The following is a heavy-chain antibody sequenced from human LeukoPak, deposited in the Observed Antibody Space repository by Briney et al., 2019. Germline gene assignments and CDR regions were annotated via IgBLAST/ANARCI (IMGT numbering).Heavy chain of an antibody. Sequence: PGRSLRLSCAASGFTFDDYAMHWVRQAPGKGLEWVSGISWNSGSIGYADSVKGRFTISRDNAKNSLYLQMNSLRAEDTALYYCAKDPFGSITMVRGGYMDVWGKGTTVTASS. D-gene: IGHD3-10*01. CDR3: AKDPFGSITMVRGGYMDV. CDR1: GFTFDDYA. CDR2: ISWNSGSI. J-gene: IGHJ6*03. V-gene: IGHV3-9*01.